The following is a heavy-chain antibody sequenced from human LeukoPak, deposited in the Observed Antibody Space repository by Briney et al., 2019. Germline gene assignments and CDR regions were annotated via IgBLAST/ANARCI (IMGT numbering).Heavy chain of an antibody. CDR3: VRGTLAIFGVARRGFMDV. D-gene: IGHD3-3*01. J-gene: IGHJ6*04. V-gene: IGHV4-39*07. Sequence: SETLTLTRTVSGDSIRSDDYFWGWVRQAPGKGLEWLGSISFTGTSYYNPAPKARVTISADTSKNQFSLGLTSVTAADTAIYFCVRGTLAIFGVARRGFMDVWGKGTAVSVSS. CDR1: GDSIRSDDYF. CDR2: ISFTGTS.